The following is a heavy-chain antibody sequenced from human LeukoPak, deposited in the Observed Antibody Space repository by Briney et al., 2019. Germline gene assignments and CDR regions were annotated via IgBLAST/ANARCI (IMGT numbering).Heavy chain of an antibody. V-gene: IGHV3-33*08. J-gene: IGHJ3*02. CDR2: IWYDGSNK. Sequence: GGSLRLSCAASGITFSSYAVSWVRQAPGKGLEWVALIWYDGSNKYYADSVKGRFTISRDNSKNTLYLQVNSLRAEDTAVYYCARSTRATVGPFDIWGQGTMVTVSS. CDR3: ARSTRATVGPFDI. CDR1: GITFSSYA. D-gene: IGHD2-2*01.